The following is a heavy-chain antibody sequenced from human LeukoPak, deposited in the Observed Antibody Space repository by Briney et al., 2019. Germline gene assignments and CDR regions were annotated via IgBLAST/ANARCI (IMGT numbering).Heavy chain of an antibody. Sequence: SETLSLTCTVSGGSISSGDYYWSWIRQPPGKGLEWIGYIYYSGSTYYNPSLKSRVTISVDTSKNQFSLKLSSVTAADTAVYYCARTTPGAGKDYYYYYGMDVWGQGTTVTVSS. V-gene: IGHV4-30-4*02. CDR2: IYYSGST. J-gene: IGHJ6*02. CDR1: GGSISSGDYY. CDR3: ARTTPGAGKDYYYYYGMDV. D-gene: IGHD6-19*01.